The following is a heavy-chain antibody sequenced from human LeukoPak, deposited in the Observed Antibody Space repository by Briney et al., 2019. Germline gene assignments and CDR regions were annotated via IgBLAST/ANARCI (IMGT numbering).Heavy chain of an antibody. D-gene: IGHD6-13*01. CDR1: GFTFSSYA. CDR2: ISYDGMNK. Sequence: GRSLRLSCSASGFTFSSYAMHWVRQAPGKGLEWVAVISYDGMNKYYADSVKGRFTISRDNSKNTLYLQMNSLRAEDTAVYYCARDRAPGQRQLVPDAFDIWGQGIMVTVSS. J-gene: IGHJ3*02. CDR3: ARDRAPGQRQLVPDAFDI. V-gene: IGHV3-30*04.